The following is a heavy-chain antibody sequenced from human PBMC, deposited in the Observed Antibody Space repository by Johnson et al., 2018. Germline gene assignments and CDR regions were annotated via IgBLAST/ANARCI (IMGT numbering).Heavy chain of an antibody. D-gene: IGHD6-6*01. Sequence: QVQLVQSGAEVKKPGASXKVSCKASGYTFTNYPMHWVRQAPGQRLEWMGWINAGNGYTKYSQKFQGRVTITRDTSASTAYRERSSLRSEDTAIYCCARGAALGLTAFDIWGQGTMVTVSS. V-gene: IGHV1-3*01. CDR3: ARGAALGLTAFDI. CDR2: INAGNGYT. CDR1: GYTFTNYP. J-gene: IGHJ3*02.